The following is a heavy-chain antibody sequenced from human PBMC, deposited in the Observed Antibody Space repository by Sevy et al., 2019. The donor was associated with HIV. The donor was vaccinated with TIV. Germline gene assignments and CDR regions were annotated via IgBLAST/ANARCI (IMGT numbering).Heavy chain of an antibody. CDR1: GLTFSRYS. V-gene: IGHV3-21*01. CDR2: ISSSSNYI. D-gene: IGHD3-22*01. J-gene: IGHJ3*02. CDR3: ARDKREAYFDNSVSSDAFDI. Sequence: GGSLRLSCAASGLTFSRYSMNWVRQAPGKGLQWVSSISSSSNYIYYTDSLKGRFTISRDNAKNSLYLQMNSLRAEDTAVYYCARDKREAYFDNSVSSDAFDIWGQGTMVTVSS.